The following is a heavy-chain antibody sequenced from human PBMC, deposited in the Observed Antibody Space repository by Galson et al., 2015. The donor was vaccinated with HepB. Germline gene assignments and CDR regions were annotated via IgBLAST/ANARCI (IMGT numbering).Heavy chain of an antibody. D-gene: IGHD3-3*01. J-gene: IGHJ6*03. CDR3: ARVNGIFGVVSYYMDV. CDR2: IWYDGSNK. V-gene: IGHV3-33*01. CDR1: GFTFSSYG. Sequence: SLRLSCAASGFTFSSYGMHWVRQAPGKGLEWVAVIWYDGSNKYYADSVKGRFTISRDNSKNTLYLQMNSLRAEDTAVYYCARVNGIFGVVSYYMDVWGKGTTVTVSS.